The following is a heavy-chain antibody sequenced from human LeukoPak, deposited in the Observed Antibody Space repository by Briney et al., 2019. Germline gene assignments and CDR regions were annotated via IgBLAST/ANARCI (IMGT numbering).Heavy chain of an antibody. CDR3: AKDPTYYYDSSGYPPDY. CDR2: INPNSGGT. Sequence: ASVTVSCKASGYTFPSYFLSWVRQAPGQGLAWMGRINPNSGGTNYPHKFQGRVTMTRDTSIRTAYLELSRLRSDDTAVYYCAKDPTYYYDSSGYPPDYWGQGTPGTVSS. CDR1: GYTFPSYF. D-gene: IGHD3-22*01. V-gene: IGHV1-2*06. J-gene: IGHJ4*02.